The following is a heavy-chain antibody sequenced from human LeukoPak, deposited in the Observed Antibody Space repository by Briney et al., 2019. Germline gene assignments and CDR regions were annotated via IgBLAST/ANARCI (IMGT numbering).Heavy chain of an antibody. CDR2: LYSGGST. D-gene: IGHD6-19*01. V-gene: IGHV3-53*01. CDR3: ASFTPGIAVAGTVVYYYGMDV. Sequence: GSLRLSCAASGFTVSSNYISWVRQAPGKGLEWVSVLYSGGSTYYADSVKGRFTISRDNSKNTLYLQMNSLRAEDTAVYYCASFTPGIAVAGTVVYYYGMDVWGQGTTVTVSS. CDR1: GFTVSSNY. J-gene: IGHJ6*02.